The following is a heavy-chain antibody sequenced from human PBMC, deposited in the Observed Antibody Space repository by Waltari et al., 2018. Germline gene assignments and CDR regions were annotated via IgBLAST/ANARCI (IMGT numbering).Heavy chain of an antibody. D-gene: IGHD3-10*01. V-gene: IGHV3-30-3*01. CDR3: ARVRGEKGVITDLFDH. J-gene: IGHJ4*02. Sequence: QVQLVESGGGVVQPGKSLRLSCAASGFTFSNCALHWVRQAPGKGLEWVAVTSYDGTNKWYADSVKGRFTISRDNSKNTLYLQMNSLRAEDTAVYYCARVRGEKGVITDLFDHWGQGTLVTVSS. CDR1: GFTFSNCA. CDR2: TSYDGTNK.